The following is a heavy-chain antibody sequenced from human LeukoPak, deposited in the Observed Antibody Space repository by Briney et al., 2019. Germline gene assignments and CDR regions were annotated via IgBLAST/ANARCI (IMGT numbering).Heavy chain of an antibody. CDR2: TYYRSKWYN. J-gene: IGHJ4*02. V-gene: IGHV6-1*01. CDR3: ASLVAGWLQLMVGDQTALLDY. CDR1: GDSVSSNSAA. Sequence: SQTLSLTSAISGDSVSSNSAAWNWIRQSPSRGLEWLGRTYYRSKWYNDYAVTVKSRITINPDTSKNQFSLKLSSVTAADTAVYYCASLVAGWLQLMVGDQTALLDYWGQGTLVTVSS. D-gene: IGHD5-24*01.